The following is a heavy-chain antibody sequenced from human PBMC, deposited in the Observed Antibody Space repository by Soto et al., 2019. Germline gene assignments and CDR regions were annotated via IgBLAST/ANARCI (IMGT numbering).Heavy chain of an antibody. J-gene: IGHJ4*02. D-gene: IGHD3-16*01. CDR3: GRIYGGNFDY. Sequence: SETLSLTCTVSGGSISSYYWSWIRQPPGKGLEWIGYIYYSGSTNYNPSLKSRVTISVDTSKNQFSLKLSSVTAADTALYYCGRIYGGNFDYWGQGTLDTVSS. CDR1: GGSISSYY. V-gene: IGHV4-59*01. CDR2: IYYSGST.